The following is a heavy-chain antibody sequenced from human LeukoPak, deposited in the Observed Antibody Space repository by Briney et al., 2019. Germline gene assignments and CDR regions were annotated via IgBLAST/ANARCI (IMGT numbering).Heavy chain of an antibody. V-gene: IGHV4-34*01. Sequence: NPSETLSLTCAVYGGSFSGYYWSWIRQPPGKGLEWIGEINHSGSTNYNPSLKSQVTISVDTSKNQFSLKLSSVTAADTAVYYCARISDSGYDLYFDYWGQGTLVTVSS. CDR2: INHSGST. J-gene: IGHJ4*02. CDR1: GGSFSGYY. D-gene: IGHD5-12*01. CDR3: ARISDSGYDLYFDY.